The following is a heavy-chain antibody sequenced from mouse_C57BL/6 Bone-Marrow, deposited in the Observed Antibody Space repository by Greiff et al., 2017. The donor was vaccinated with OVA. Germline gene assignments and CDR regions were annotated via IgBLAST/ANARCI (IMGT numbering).Heavy chain of an antibody. D-gene: IGHD4-1*01. CDR3: ARSDWGFYFDY. J-gene: IGHJ2*01. Sequence: QVQLKESGAELARPGASVKLSCKASGYTFTSYGISWVKQRTGQGLEWIGEIYPRSGNTYYNEKFKGKATLTADKSSSTAYMELRSLTSEDSGVYFCARSDWGFYFDYWGQGTTLTVSS. CDR2: IYPRSGNT. V-gene: IGHV1-81*01. CDR1: GYTFTSYG.